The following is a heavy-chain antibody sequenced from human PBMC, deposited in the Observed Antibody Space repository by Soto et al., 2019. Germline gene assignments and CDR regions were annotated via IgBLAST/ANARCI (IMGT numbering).Heavy chain of an antibody. CDR2: ISASSSSI. V-gene: IGHV3-21*01. CDR1: GFNFITFS. J-gene: IGHJ3*02. CDR3: VRDAENRDAFDI. Sequence: DVQLVEPGGGLVKPGGSLRLSCAASGFNFITFSMNWVRQAPGKGLGWVSSISASSSSIYYAESAKGRFTVSRDNAKNSLYLQMNRLAAEDAALYYCVRDAENRDAFDIWGQGTTVTVSS.